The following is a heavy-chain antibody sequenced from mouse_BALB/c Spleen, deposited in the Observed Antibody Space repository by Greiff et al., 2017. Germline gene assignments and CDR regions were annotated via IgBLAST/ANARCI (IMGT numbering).Heavy chain of an antibody. CDR3: ASLDYYGSSWFAY. J-gene: IGHJ3*01. V-gene: IGHV2-6-4*01. D-gene: IGHD1-1*01. CDR1: GFSLSRYS. CDR2: IWGGGST. Sequence: VKLMESEPGLVAPSQSLSITCTVSGFSLSRYSVHWVRQPPGKGLEWLGMIWGGGSTDYNSALKSRLSISKDNSKSQVFLKMNSLQTDDTAMYYCASLDYYGSSWFAYWGQGTLVTVSA.